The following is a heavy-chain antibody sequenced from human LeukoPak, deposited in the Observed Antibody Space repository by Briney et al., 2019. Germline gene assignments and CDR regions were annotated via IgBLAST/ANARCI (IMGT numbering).Heavy chain of an antibody. J-gene: IGHJ4*02. CDR3: AREAGIVGATEYYFDY. CDR1: GGTFSSYA. V-gene: IGHV1-69*05. Sequence: SVKVSCKASGGTFSSYAISWVRQAPGQGLEWMGGIIPIFGTANYAQKFQGRVTITTDEPTSTAYMELSSLRSEDTAVYYCAREAGIVGATEYYFDYWGQGTLVTVSS. D-gene: IGHD1-26*01. CDR2: IIPIFGTA.